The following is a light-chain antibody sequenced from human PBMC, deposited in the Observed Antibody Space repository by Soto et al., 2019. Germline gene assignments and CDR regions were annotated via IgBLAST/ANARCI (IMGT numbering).Light chain of an antibody. CDR1: QGINSW. V-gene: IGKV1-12*01. CDR2: SAS. J-gene: IGKJ5*01. Sequence: DIQMTQSPASVSASVGARVTITCRASQGINSWLACYQQKPGKTPKRLTYSASSLQSGVTPRSRGSGSGTAFTLTISSLQPEDFATYYCQQANSAPSAFGKGTRLDIK. CDR3: QQANSAPSA.